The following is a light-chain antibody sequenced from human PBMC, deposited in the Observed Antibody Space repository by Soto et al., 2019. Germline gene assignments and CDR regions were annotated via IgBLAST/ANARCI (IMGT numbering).Light chain of an antibody. CDR2: DAS. V-gene: IGKV3-20*01. Sequence: EIVMTQSPATLSVSPGERVTLSCRASQSVSSYLAWYQQKPGQAPRLLIYDASNRATGIPDRFSGSGSGTDFTLTISRLEPEDFAVYYCQQYGSSPRTFGPGNKVDIK. CDR3: QQYGSSPRT. CDR1: QSVSSY. J-gene: IGKJ3*01.